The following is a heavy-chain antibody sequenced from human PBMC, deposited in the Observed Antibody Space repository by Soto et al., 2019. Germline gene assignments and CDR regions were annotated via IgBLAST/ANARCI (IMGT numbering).Heavy chain of an antibody. V-gene: IGHV1-8*01. Sequence: DSVKVSCKASGYTFTSYDINWVRQATGQGLEWMGWMNPNSGNTGYAQKFQGRVTMTRNTSISTAYMELSSLRSEDTAVYYCARASQYSSGWYVYDAYDIWGQGTMVTVSS. CDR1: GYTFTSYD. D-gene: IGHD6-19*01. CDR2: MNPNSGNT. J-gene: IGHJ3*02. CDR3: ARASQYSSGWYVYDAYDI.